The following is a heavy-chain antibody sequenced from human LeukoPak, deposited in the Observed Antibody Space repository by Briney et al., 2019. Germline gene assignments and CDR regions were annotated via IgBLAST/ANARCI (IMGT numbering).Heavy chain of an antibody. CDR2: ISGSGHYT. CDR3: AKDGSWGDYYFYFYIDV. D-gene: IGHD3-16*01. V-gene: IGHV3-23*01. CDR1: GFTFGNYA. Sequence: GGSLRLSFEVSGFTFGNYAMSWVRQAPGKGLEWISGISGSGHYTYTADSLKGRFTISRDNSKNTLYLQMNSLRAEDTALYYCAKDGSWGDYYFYFYIDVWGKGTTVTVSS. J-gene: IGHJ6*03.